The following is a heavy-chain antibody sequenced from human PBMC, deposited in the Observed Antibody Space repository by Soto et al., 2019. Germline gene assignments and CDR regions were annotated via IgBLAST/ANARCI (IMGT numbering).Heavy chain of an antibody. CDR3: KRKTSPTGMEV. V-gene: IGHV3-13*01. Sequence: EVQLVESGGGLVQPGGSLRLSCAASGFTLSSYDIHWVRQATGEGLAWVSGIGSGGDTNYADSVKGRFIISREDGKNSLYLQMNNLGVGGTAVYYCKRKTSPTGMEVWGQGATVTVSS. CDR1: GFTLSSYD. CDR2: IGSGGDT. J-gene: IGHJ6*02. D-gene: IGHD3-9*01.